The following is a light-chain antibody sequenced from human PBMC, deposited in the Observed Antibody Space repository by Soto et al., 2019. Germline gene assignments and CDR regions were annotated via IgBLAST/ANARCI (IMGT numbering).Light chain of an antibody. CDR1: QGISRA. V-gene: IGKV1-13*02. CDR3: QQFNSYSIT. CDR2: DAS. Sequence: AIQLTQSPSSLSASVGDRVIITCRASQGISRALAWYQQKPGKAPKLLMYDASRLQSGVPSRFSGSGSGTDFTLTVSSLQHEDFATYYCQQFNSYSITFGQGTRLEIK. J-gene: IGKJ5*01.